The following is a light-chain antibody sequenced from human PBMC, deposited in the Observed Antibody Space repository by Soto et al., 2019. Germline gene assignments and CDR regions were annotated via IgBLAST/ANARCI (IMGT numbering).Light chain of an antibody. Sequence: AIRMTQSPSSFSASTGDRVTITCRASQGISSYLAWYQQKPDKAPKLLIYAASTLQSGVPSRFSGSGAGTDFTLTISCLPAEDFATYYCQQYYSYPPTFGQGTKLEIK. V-gene: IGKV1-8*01. CDR3: QQYYSYPPT. J-gene: IGKJ2*01. CDR2: AAS. CDR1: QGISSY.